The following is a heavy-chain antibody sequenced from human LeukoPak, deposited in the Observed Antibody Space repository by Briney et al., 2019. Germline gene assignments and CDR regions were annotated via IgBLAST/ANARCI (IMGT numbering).Heavy chain of an antibody. CDR1: GGTFSSYA. V-gene: IGHV1-69*05. Sequence: SVKVSCKASGGTFSSYAISWVRQAPGQGLEWMGRIILIFGTANYAQKFQGRVTITTDESTSTAYMELSSLRSEDTAVYYCASAPVNYYDSSGYYSYFDYWGQGTLVTVSS. CDR2: IILIFGTA. D-gene: IGHD3-22*01. CDR3: ASAPVNYYDSSGYYSYFDY. J-gene: IGHJ4*02.